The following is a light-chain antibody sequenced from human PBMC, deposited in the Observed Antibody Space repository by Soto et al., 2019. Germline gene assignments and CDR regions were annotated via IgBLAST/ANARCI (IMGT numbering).Light chain of an antibody. CDR2: DAS. Sequence: EIVLTQSPATLSLSPGERATLSCRASQSFSDYLAWYQQKPGQAPRLLIYDASRRATGIPARFSGSGSGTDFTLTITSLEPEDFEVYYCQQRSNWPLTFGQGTRLEIK. J-gene: IGKJ5*01. CDR3: QQRSNWPLT. V-gene: IGKV3-11*01. CDR1: QSFSDY.